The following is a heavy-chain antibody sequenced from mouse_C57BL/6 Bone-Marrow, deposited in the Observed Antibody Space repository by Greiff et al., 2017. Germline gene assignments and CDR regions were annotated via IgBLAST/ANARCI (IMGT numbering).Heavy chain of an antibody. J-gene: IGHJ2*01. CDR3: ARWNWVYFDY. V-gene: IGHV1-59*01. CDR1: GYTFTSYW. Sequence: QVQLQQPGAELVRPGTSVKLSCKASGYTFTSYWMHWVKQRPGQGLEWIGVIDPSDSYTNYNQKFKGKATLTVDTSSSTAYMQLSSLTSEDSAVYFCARWNWVYFDYWGQGTTLTVSS. D-gene: IGHD4-1*01. CDR2: IDPSDSYT.